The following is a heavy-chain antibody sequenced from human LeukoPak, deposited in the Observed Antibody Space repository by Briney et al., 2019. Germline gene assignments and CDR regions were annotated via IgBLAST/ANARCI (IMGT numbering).Heavy chain of an antibody. CDR1: GFTFDDYA. J-gene: IGHJ4*02. Sequence: PGGSLRLSCAASGFTFDDYAMHWVRQAPGKGLEWVSGISWNSGSIGYADSVKGRFTISRDNAKNSLYLQMNSLRAEDTAVYYCARVSSSWYEDQRYYFDYWGQGTLVTVSS. CDR2: ISWNSGSI. D-gene: IGHD6-13*01. V-gene: IGHV3-9*01. CDR3: ARVSSSWYEDQRYYFDY.